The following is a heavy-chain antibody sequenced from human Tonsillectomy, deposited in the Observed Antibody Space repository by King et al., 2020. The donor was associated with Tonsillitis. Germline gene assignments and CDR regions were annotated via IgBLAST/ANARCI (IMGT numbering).Heavy chain of an antibody. CDR3: AGGGSGSLTLKKQTFWITNWFEP. CDR1: GGSFSGYY. D-gene: IGHD3-3*01. CDR2: INHSGST. V-gene: IGHV4-34*01. J-gene: IGHJ5*02. Sequence: VQLPQWGAGLLKPSETLSLTCAVYGGSFSGYYWSWIRQPPGKGLEWIGEINHSGSTNYNPSLKSRVTISVDTSKNQFSLKLSPVTAADTAVYYCAGGGSGSLTLKKQTFWITNWFEPWGQGNLVTVSS.